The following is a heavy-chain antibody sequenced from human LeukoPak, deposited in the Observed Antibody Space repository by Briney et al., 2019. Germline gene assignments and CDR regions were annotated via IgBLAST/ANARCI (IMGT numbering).Heavy chain of an antibody. CDR2: ISGSGGRP. V-gene: IGHV3-23*01. J-gene: IGHJ4*02. Sequence: GGSLRLSCAASGFTFSSCAMSWVRQAPGKGLEWVSAISGSGGRPYYADSVKGRFTISRDNSKNTLYLQMNSLRAEDTAVYYCTRHPEPGYCSSTSCHESYFDYWGQGTLVTVSS. CDR3: TRHPEPGYCSSTSCHESYFDY. CDR1: GFTFSSCA. D-gene: IGHD2-2*01.